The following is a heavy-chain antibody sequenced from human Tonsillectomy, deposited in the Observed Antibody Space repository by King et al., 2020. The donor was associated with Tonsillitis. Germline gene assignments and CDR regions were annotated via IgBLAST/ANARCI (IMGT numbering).Heavy chain of an antibody. D-gene: IGHD4-17*01. V-gene: IGHV3-43*01. Sequence: VQLVESGGVVVQPGGSLRLSCAASGFTFDDYTMHWFRQAPGKGLEWVSLISWDGGSTYYADSVKGRFTISRDNSKNSLYLQMNSLRTEDTALYYCAKDRGDYGDYVVDYWGQGTLVTVSS. CDR1: GFTFDDYT. J-gene: IGHJ4*02. CDR2: ISWDGGST. CDR3: AKDRGDYGDYVVDY.